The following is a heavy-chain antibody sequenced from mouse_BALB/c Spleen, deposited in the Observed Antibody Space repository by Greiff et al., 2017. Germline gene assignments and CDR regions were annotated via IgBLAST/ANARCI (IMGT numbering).Heavy chain of an antibody. CDR1: GYSFTSYW. Sequence: QVQLQQSGPQLVRPGASVKISCKASGYSFTSYWMHWVKQRPGQGLEWIGMIDPSDSETRLNQKFKDKATLTVDKSSSTAYMQLSSPTSEDSAVYYCAREGNYCGSRDYAMDYWGQGTSVTVSS. CDR3: AREGNYCGSRDYAMDY. J-gene: IGHJ4*01. D-gene: IGHD1-1*01. V-gene: IGHV1S127*01. CDR2: IDPSDSET.